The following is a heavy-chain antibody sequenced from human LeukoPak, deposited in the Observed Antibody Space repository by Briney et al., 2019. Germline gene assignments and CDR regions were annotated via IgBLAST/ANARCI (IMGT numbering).Heavy chain of an antibody. J-gene: IGHJ4*02. CDR1: GDSLTSNNSF. CDR2: MYYSGVT. CDR3: PRRSFCAGDCLCLDY. D-gene: IGHD2-21*02. Sequence: SETLSLTCIVSGDSLTSNNSFWGWIRPSPGKGLEWLGSMYYSGVTYYSPSFKSRVTMSLDPSNNQFSLRLNSVTAADTAVYYCPRRSFCAGDCLCLDYWGQGILVTVSS. V-gene: IGHV4-39*01.